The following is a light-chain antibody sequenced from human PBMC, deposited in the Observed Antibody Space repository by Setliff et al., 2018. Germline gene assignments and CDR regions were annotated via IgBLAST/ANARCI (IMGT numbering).Light chain of an antibody. J-gene: IGLJ1*01. CDR3: NAYTSGSTYV. CDR1: SNDVGSYGL. Sequence: QSALTQPPSASGSPRQSVTISCTGTSNDVGSYGLVSWYQQHPGKAPKLIIYAVSDRPSGVSNRFSGSKSGNTASLTISGLQTEDEADYYCNAYTSGSTYVFGTGTKVTVL. V-gene: IGLV2-14*03. CDR2: AVS.